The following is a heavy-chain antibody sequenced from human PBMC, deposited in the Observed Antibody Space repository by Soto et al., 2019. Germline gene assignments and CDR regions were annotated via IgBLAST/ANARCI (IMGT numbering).Heavy chain of an antibody. Sequence: GGSLRLSCQSSGFSFTSYAMSWVRRAPGRGLEWVSVVTGGGETTYYADSVKGRFTISRDNSKKTLFLEMRSLRGEDTAVYFCAKAQEASGRPYSYLDYWGPGTLVTVSS. CDR2: VTGGGETT. V-gene: IGHV3-23*01. J-gene: IGHJ4*02. CDR1: GFSFTSYA. CDR3: AKAQEASGRPYSYLDY. D-gene: IGHD6-19*01.